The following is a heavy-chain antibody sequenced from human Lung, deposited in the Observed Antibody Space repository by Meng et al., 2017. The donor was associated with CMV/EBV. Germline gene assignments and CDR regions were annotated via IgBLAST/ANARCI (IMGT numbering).Heavy chain of an antibody. D-gene: IGHD2-15*01. Sequence: GESLKISCAASGFTFSNYAMTWVRQAPGKGLEWVSLIYSGGSSTYYADSVKGRFTVSRDDSKNTLYLQMNSLRAEDTAVYYCAKCSCVYCGSSCVDYWGQGTLVTVSS. CDR3: AKCSCVYCGSSCVDY. V-gene: IGHV3-23*03. J-gene: IGHJ4*02. CDR1: GFTFSNYA. CDR2: IYSGGSST.